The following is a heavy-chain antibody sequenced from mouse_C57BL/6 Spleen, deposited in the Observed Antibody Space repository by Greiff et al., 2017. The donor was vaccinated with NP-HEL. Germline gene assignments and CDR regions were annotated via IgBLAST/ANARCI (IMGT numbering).Heavy chain of an antibody. CDR2: INHDGSST. CDR3: VCDRGTGSYYYVYFDY. V-gene: IGHV5-16*01. CDR1: GFTFSDYY. Sequence: EVQLVESEGGLVQPGSSMKLSCTASGFTFSDYYMAWVRQVPGKGLEWVANINHDGSSTYYLDSLKSRFIITRDNAKNILYLQMSSLKSDDTAEYYCVCDRGTGSYYYVYFDYWGQGTTLTVSS. D-gene: IGHD1-1*01. J-gene: IGHJ2*01.